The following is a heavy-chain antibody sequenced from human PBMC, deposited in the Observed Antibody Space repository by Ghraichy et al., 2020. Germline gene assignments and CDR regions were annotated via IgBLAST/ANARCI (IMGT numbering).Heavy chain of an antibody. J-gene: IGHJ6*02. D-gene: IGHD4-23*01. CDR2: IYSGGST. CDR1: GFTVSNNY. V-gene: IGHV3-53*01. Sequence: GGSLRLSCAASGFTVSNNYMSWVRQAPGKGLEWVSVIYSGGSTYYADSMKGRFTMSRDKSKNTLYLQMNSLRAEDTAVYYCARDYGGNSAPYYYAMDVWGQGTTVTVSS. CDR3: ARDYGGNSAPYYYAMDV.